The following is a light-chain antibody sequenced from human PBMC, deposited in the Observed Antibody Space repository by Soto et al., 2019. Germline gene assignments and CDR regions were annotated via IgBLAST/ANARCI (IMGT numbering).Light chain of an antibody. J-gene: IGLJ2*01. CDR2: DVS. V-gene: IGLV2-14*03. CDR3: ASYASSNTVL. Sequence: QSALTQPASVSGSPGQSITISCTGTSSDIGGYNYVSLYQQHPGKAPKLMIYDVSVRPSGVSNRFSGSKSGNTASLTISGLQAEDEADYYCASYASSNTVLFGGGTKLTVL. CDR1: SSDIGGYNY.